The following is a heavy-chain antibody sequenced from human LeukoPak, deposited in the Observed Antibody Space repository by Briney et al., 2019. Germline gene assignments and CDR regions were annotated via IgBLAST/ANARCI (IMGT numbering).Heavy chain of an antibody. D-gene: IGHD3-10*01. Sequence: SETLTLTCTVSGGSISSSSYYWGWIRQPPGKGLEWIGSIYSSGSTYYNPSLKSRVTISVDTSKNQFSLNLSSVPASDTAVYYCARRGGSGRSFDYWGQGILVTVSS. CDR1: GGSISSSSYY. CDR3: ARRGGSGRSFDY. J-gene: IGHJ4*02. CDR2: IYSSGST. V-gene: IGHV4-39*01.